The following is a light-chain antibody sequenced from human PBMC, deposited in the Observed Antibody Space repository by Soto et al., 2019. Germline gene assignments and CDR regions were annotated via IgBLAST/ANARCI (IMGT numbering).Light chain of an antibody. CDR2: GAS. CDR3: QQYGSSGT. V-gene: IGKV3-20*01. Sequence: EIVLTQSPATLSLSPGERATLSCRASQSVSSNLAWYLQKPGQAPRLLIYGASNRATGIPDRFSGSGSGTDFTLTISRLEPEDFAVYYCQQYGSSGTFGQGTKVDIK. CDR1: QSVSSN. J-gene: IGKJ1*01.